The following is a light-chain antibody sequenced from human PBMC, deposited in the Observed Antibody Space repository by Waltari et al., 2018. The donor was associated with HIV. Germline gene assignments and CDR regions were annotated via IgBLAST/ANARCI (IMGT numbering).Light chain of an antibody. CDR2: DAS. V-gene: IGKV3-11*01. CDR3: QQRSNWPPVYT. J-gene: IGKJ2*01. CDR1: QSVSSH. Sequence: EIVLTQSPATLSLSPGERATLSCRASQSVSSHLAWYQQKPGQAPRLLIYDASNRATGIPPRFSGSGSGTDFTLTISSLEPEDFAVYYCQQRSNWPPVYTFGQGTKLGIK.